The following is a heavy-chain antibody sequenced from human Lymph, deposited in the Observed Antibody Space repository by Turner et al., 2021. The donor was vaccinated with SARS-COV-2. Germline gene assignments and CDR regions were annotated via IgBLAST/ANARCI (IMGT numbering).Heavy chain of an antibody. V-gene: IGHV1-8*02. CDR1: GYTFTSYD. CDR3: ARGRYSGGGMDV. CDR2: MNPNSGNT. J-gene: IGHJ6*02. Sequence: QVQLVQSGAEVKNPGASVKVSCKAPGYTFTSYDINWVRQATGQGLEWIGWMNPNSGNTGYAQKFQGRVTMTRNTSISTAYMELSSLRSEDTALYYCARGRYSGGGMDVWGQGTTVTVSS. D-gene: IGHD1-26*01.